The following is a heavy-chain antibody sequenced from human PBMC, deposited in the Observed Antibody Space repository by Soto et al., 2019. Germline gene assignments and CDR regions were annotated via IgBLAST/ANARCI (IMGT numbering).Heavy chain of an antibody. CDR3: AGGPPSWGCDF. V-gene: IGHV1-8*01. CDR2: MSTKSGDT. J-gene: IGHJ4*02. D-gene: IGHD7-27*01. CDR1: GYTFTSNY. Sequence: QVQLVQSGAEVRKPGASVKVSCKGSGYTFTSNYINWVRQATGQGFEWMGWMSTKSGDTGYSQKFQGRVTMTRDTSRSTAYMELSSLRSEDTAVYYCAGGPPSWGCDFWGQGTLVTVSS.